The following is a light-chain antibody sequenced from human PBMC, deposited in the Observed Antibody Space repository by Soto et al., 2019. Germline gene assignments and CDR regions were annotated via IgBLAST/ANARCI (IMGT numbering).Light chain of an antibody. CDR1: QSVSSY. CDR3: QQYNNWPRT. CDR2: DAS. Sequence: EIVLTQSPATLSFSPGERATLSCRASQSVSSYLVWYQQKPGQAPRLLIYDASTRATGIPARFSGSGSGTEFTLTISSLQSEDFAVYFCQQYNNWPRTFGQGTKVDIK. V-gene: IGKV3D-15*01. J-gene: IGKJ1*01.